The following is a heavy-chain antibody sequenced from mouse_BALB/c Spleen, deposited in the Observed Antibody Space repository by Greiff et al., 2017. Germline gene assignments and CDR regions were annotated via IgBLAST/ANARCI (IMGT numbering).Heavy chain of an antibody. Sequence: VKLMESGAELARPGASVKLSCKASGYTFTSYWMQWVKQRPGQGLEWIGAIYPGDGDTRYTQKFKGKATLTADKSSSTAYMQLSSLASEDSAVYYCARWDDYGSGYWGQGTTLTVSS. CDR2: IYPGDGDT. CDR1: GYTFTSYW. CDR3: ARWDDYGSGY. J-gene: IGHJ2*01. D-gene: IGHD2-4*01. V-gene: IGHV1-87*01.